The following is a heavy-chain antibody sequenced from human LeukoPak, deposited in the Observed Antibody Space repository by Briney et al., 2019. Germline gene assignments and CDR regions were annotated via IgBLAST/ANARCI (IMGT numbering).Heavy chain of an antibody. CDR2: IKQDGNEK. J-gene: IGHJ6*02. V-gene: IGHV3-7*01. CDR3: ARDLEDSGYDDYYGMDV. Sequence: GGSLRLSCAASGFTVSTYWMSWVRQAPGTGLEWVASIKQDGNEKYYVDSVKGRFTISRDNAKNSLFLRMNSLRAEDTAVYYCARDLEDSGYDDYYGMDVWGQGTTVTVSS. D-gene: IGHD5-12*01. CDR1: GFTVSTYW.